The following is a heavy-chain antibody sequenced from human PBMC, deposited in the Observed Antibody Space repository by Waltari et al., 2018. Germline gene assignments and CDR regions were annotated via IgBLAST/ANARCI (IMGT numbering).Heavy chain of an antibody. CDR3: AKDQGLGIAAAEKYFQH. D-gene: IGHD6-13*01. CDR1: GFTFSSYA. Sequence: EVQLLESGGGLVQPGGSLRLSCAASGFTFSSYAMSWVRQAPGKGLEWVSAISGSGGSTYYADSVKGRFTISRDNSKNTLYLQMNSLRAEDTAVYYCAKDQGLGIAAAEKYFQHWGQGTLVTVSS. CDR2: ISGSGGST. V-gene: IGHV3-23*01. J-gene: IGHJ1*01.